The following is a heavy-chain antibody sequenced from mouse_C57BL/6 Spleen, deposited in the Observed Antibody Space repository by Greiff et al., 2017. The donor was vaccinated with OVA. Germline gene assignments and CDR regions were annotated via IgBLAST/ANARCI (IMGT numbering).Heavy chain of an antibody. CDR2: IYPGDGDT. Sequence: VQLQQPGPELVKPGASVKISCKASGYAFSSSWMNWVKQRPGKGLEWIGRIYPGDGDTNYNGKFKGKATLTADKSSSTAYMQLSSLTSEDSAVYFCAREGPMVKGWFAYWGQGTLVTVSA. D-gene: IGHD2-2*01. V-gene: IGHV1-82*01. CDR1: GYAFSSSW. J-gene: IGHJ3*01. CDR3: AREGPMVKGWFAY.